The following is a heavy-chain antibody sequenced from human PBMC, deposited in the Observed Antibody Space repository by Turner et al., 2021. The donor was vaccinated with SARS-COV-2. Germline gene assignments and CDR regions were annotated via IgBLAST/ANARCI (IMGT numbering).Heavy chain of an antibody. Sequence: QVTLSESGPALVTPTQTPARSCTFSGFSLSTSGMCVSWIRHPPGKALEWLALIDWDDDKYYSTSLKTRLTIAKDTTKNQVVMTMTNMDPVDTATYYCARMKWEILSCYRYFDDWGQGTLVTVSS. D-gene: IGHD3-9*01. V-gene: IGHV2-70*01. CDR1: GFSLSTSGMC. CDR3: ARMKWEILSCYRYFDD. J-gene: IGHJ4*02. CDR2: IDWDDDK.